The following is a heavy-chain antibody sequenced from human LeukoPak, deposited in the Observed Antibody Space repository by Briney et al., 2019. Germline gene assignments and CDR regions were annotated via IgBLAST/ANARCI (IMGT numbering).Heavy chain of an antibody. CDR1: GGSISSYY. CDR3: AREKSIVVVPAAIYYYYYYMDV. V-gene: IGHV4-4*09. D-gene: IGHD2-2*01. CDR2: IYTSGST. J-gene: IGHJ6*03. Sequence: PSETLSLTCTVSGGSISSYYWSWIRQPPGKGLEWIGYIYTSGSTNYNPALKSRVTISVDTSKNQFSLKLCSVTAADTAVYYCAREKSIVVVPAAIYYYYYYMDVWGKGTTVTVSS.